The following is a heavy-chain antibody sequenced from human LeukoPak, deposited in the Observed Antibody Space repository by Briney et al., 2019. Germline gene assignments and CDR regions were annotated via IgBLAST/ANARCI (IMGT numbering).Heavy chain of an antibody. CDR3: ARAGELTIFGVETYYYYSMDV. D-gene: IGHD3-3*01. V-gene: IGHV4-34*01. Sequence: SETLSLTRAVYGGSFSGYYWSWIRQPPGKGLEWIGEINHSGSTNYNPSLKSRVTISVDTSKNQFSLKLSSVTAADTAVYYCARAGELTIFGVETYYYYSMDVWGKGTTVTVSS. CDR2: INHSGST. J-gene: IGHJ6*03. CDR1: GGSFSGYY.